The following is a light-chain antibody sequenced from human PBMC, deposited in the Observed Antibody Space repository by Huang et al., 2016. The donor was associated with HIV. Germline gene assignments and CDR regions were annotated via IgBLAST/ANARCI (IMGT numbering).Light chain of an antibody. J-gene: IGKJ1*01. CDR2: ATS. Sequence: DIQMTQSPSSLSASVGDRVTITCRASPGIVNSLAWYQQKPGKAPRLLLYATSTLESGVPSRFSGSGSGTHYTLTINTLQPEDIASYYCKQDHSLPWTFGQGTKVEIK. V-gene: IGKV1-NL1*01. CDR1: PGIVNS. CDR3: KQDHSLPWT.